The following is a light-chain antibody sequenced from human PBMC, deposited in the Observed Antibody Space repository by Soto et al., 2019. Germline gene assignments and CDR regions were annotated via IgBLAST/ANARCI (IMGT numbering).Light chain of an antibody. CDR2: DAS. CDR3: QQYHTYRT. Sequence: IQMTQSPSTLSASVGDIVTITCRASQTITRWMAWYQQKPGKAPKLLIYDASTLESGVPSRFSGSRSGTEFTLTISSLQPDDFATYYCQQYHTYRTFGQGTKVDI. J-gene: IGKJ1*01. CDR1: QTITRW. V-gene: IGKV1-5*01.